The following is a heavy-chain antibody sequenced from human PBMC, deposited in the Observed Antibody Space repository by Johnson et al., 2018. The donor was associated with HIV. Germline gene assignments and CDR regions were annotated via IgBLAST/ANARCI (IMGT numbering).Heavy chain of an antibody. J-gene: IGHJ3*02. Sequence: VQLVESGGGLVQPGWSLRLSCAASGFTFSSYAMSWVRQAPGKGLEWVSAISGSGGSTYYADSVKGRFTISRDNSKNTLYLQMNSLKAEDTAVYYCAKESKWESRTPHAFDIWGQGTMVTVSS. CDR3: AKESKWESRTPHAFDI. D-gene: IGHD1-26*01. V-gene: IGHV3-23*04. CDR1: GFTFSSYA. CDR2: ISGSGGST.